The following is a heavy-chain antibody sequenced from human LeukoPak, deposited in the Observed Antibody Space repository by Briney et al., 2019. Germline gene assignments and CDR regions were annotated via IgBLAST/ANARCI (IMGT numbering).Heavy chain of an antibody. CDR3: AELGITMIGGV. CDR1: GFTFSSYE. Sequence: GGSLRLSGAASGFTFSSYEMNWVRQATGKGLEWVSYISSSGSTIYYADSVKGRFTISRDNAKNSLYLQMNSLRAEDTAVYYCAELGITMIGGVWGKGTTVTISS. D-gene: IGHD3-10*02. V-gene: IGHV3-48*03. J-gene: IGHJ6*04. CDR2: ISSSGSTI.